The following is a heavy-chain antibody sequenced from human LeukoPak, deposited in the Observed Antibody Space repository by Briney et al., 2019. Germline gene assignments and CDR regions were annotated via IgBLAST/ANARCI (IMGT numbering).Heavy chain of an antibody. CDR2: INPDSGGT. CDR1: GYTFTGYY. CDR3: AKDLGSGSYQPSDY. D-gene: IGHD1-26*01. J-gene: IGHJ4*02. V-gene: IGHV1-2*02. Sequence: ASVKVSCKASGYTFTGYYMHWVRQAPGQGLEWMGWINPDSGGTRYAQKFQGRVTMTRDTSIRTAYMELSRLGSDDTAVYYCAKDLGSGSYQPSDYWGQGTLVTVSS.